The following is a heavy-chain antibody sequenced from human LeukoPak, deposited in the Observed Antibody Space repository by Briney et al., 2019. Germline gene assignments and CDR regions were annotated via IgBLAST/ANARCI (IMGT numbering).Heavy chain of an antibody. Sequence: ASVKVSCKASGYTFTSYAMHWVRQAPGQRLEWMGWINAGNGNTKYSQKFQGRVTITRDTSASTAYMELSSLRSEDTAVYYRGGSGFGELYTLDYWGQGTLVTVSS. V-gene: IGHV1-3*01. CDR3: GGSGFGELYTLDY. D-gene: IGHD3-10*01. CDR1: GYTFTSYA. CDR2: INAGNGNT. J-gene: IGHJ4*02.